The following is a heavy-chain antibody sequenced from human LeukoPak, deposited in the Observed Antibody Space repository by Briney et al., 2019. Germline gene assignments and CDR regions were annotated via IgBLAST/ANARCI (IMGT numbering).Heavy chain of an antibody. J-gene: IGHJ4*02. D-gene: IGHD6-19*01. CDR2: ICGGGDRI. CDR3: AKTPLLAGTIYFDY. Sequence: GGSLRLSCAASGFTFSNHAMSWVRQAPGKGLEWVSSICGGGDRINYADSEKGRFTISPDNSRNTQYMQMNTLGAKDTAVYYCAKTPLLAGTIYFDYWGQGTLVTVSS. CDR1: GFTFSNHA. V-gene: IGHV3-23*01.